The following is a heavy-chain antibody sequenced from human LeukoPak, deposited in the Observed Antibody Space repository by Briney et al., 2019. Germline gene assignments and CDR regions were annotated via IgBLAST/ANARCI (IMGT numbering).Heavy chain of an antibody. V-gene: IGHV4-34*01. CDR1: GGSFSGYY. CDR2: INHSGST. CDR3: ARRGPRITMVRGVIYSWFDP. J-gene: IGHJ5*02. Sequence: SETLSLTCAVYGGSFSGYYWSWIRQPPGKGLEWIGEINHSGSTNYNPSLKSRVTISVDTSKNQFSLKLSSVTAADTAVHYCARRGPRITMVRGVIYSWFDPWGQGTLVTVSS. D-gene: IGHD3-10*01.